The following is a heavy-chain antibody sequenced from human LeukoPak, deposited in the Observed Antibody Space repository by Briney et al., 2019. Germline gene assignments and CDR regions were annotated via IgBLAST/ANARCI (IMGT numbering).Heavy chain of an antibody. CDR1: GFTLSSYY. Sequence: GGSLRLSCVASGFTLSSYYMHWVRHVPGKGLVWVSCINGDGSSTKYADSVKGRFTISRDNAKNTLYLQVNSLRAEDTAVYYCAQGGSPGALDYWGRGTLVTVSS. CDR2: INGDGSST. J-gene: IGHJ4*02. V-gene: IGHV3-74*01. D-gene: IGHD2-15*01. CDR3: AQGGSPGALDY.